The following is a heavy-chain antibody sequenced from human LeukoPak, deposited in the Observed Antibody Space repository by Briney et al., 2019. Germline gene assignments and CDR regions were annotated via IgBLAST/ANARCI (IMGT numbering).Heavy chain of an antibody. CDR1: GASISIYY. CDR2: IYGSESI. V-gene: IGHV4-4*07. D-gene: IGHD6-19*01. CDR3: ARVNRGWYARLDY. Sequence: SETLSLTCTVAGASISIYYWSWIRQPAGKGLEWIGCIYGSESINYNPSLKSRVTMTVDTSKNQFSLKLSSVTAADTAVYYCARVNRGWYARLDYWGPGTLVTVSS. J-gene: IGHJ4*02.